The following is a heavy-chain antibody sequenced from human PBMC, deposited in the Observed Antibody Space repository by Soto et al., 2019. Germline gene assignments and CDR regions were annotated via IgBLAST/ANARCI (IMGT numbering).Heavy chain of an antibody. V-gene: IGHV1-46*01. CDR3: ARVAGPEVMYCSGGSCYFYPSYYFDY. J-gene: IGHJ4*02. CDR1: GYTFTSYY. CDR2: INPSGGST. Sequence: GASVKVSCKASGYTFTSYYMHWVRQAPGQGLEWMGIINPSGGSTTYAQKFQGRVTMTRDTSTSTVYMELSSLRSEDTAVYYCARVAGPEVMYCSGGSCYFYPSYYFDYWGQGTLVTVSS. D-gene: IGHD2-15*01.